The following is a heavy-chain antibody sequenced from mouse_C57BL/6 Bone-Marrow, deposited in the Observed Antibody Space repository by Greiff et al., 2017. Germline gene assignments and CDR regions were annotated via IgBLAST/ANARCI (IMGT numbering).Heavy chain of an antibody. D-gene: IGHD2-3*01. CDR3: AREGYDYVDY. Sequence: QVQLQQPGAELVMPGASVKLSCKASGYTFTSYWMHWVKQRPGQGLEWIGEIDPSDSYTNYNQKFKGKSTLTVDKSSSTAYMQLISLTSEDSAVYYCAREGYDYVDYWGQGTTLTVSS. CDR2: IDPSDSYT. J-gene: IGHJ2*01. V-gene: IGHV1-69*01. CDR1: GYTFTSYW.